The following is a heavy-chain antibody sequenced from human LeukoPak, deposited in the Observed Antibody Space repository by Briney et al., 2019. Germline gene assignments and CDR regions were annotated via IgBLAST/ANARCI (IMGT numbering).Heavy chain of an antibody. D-gene: IGHD3-9*01. Sequence: GGSLRLSCAASGFTVSSNYMSWVRQAPGKGLEWVSVIYSGGSTYYADSVKGRFTISRDNSKNTLYLQMNSLRAEDTAVYYCARERRYYDILTGRYGMDVWGQGTTVTVSS. CDR3: ARERRYYDILTGRYGMDV. CDR2: IYSGGST. V-gene: IGHV3-53*01. J-gene: IGHJ6*02. CDR1: GFTVSSNY.